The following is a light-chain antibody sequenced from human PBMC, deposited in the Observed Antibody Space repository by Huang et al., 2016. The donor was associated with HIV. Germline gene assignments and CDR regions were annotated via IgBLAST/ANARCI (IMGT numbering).Light chain of an antibody. CDR3: QQRSKWPLT. CDR2: DAS. V-gene: IGKV3-11*01. J-gene: IGKJ4*01. CDR1: PSLGTY. Sequence: EVVFTQSPVTLSLSPVNRATRSCRARPSLGTYLAWYRQKSVQAPRLLIYDASNRAAGSPARFSGSGSETDFTLTIYSLDPDDFATYHSQQRSKWPLTFGGGTKVEMK.